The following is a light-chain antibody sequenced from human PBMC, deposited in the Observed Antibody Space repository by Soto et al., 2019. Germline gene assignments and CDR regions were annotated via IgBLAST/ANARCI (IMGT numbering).Light chain of an antibody. J-gene: IGLJ2*01. CDR2: DVS. CDR3: SSYTSSSTLDVV. CDR1: SSDVGGYNY. V-gene: IGLV2-14*01. Sequence: QSVLTQPASVSGSPGQSITISCTGTSSDVGGYNYVSWYQQHPGKAPKLIIYDVSNRPSGVSNRFSGSKSGNTASLTISGLQAEDEADYYRSSYTSSSTLDVVFGGGTKVTVL.